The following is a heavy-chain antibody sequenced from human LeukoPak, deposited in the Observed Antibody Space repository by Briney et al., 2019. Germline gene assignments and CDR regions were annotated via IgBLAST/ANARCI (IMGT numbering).Heavy chain of an antibody. Sequence: GASVKVSCKASGYTFTFYYMHWVRQAPGQGLERMGIINPAGGSTTYAQKFQGRLTMTRDTSTSTVSMELSSLKSEDTALYYCAGGSGSPDYWGQGTLVTVSS. CDR3: AGGSGSPDY. J-gene: IGHJ4*02. D-gene: IGHD1-26*01. CDR1: GYTFTFYY. CDR2: INPAGGST. V-gene: IGHV1-46*01.